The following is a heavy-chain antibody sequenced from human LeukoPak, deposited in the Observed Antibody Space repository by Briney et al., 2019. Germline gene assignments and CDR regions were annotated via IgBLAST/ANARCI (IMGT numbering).Heavy chain of an antibody. Sequence: GASVKVSCKASGYIFTSYNIYWVRQAPGQGLEWMGIINPSGGSTNYAQKFQGRVTMTRDRSISTAYMELSRLTSDDTAVYYCARASFWESPINWFAPWGQGTLVTVSS. J-gene: IGHJ5*02. CDR3: ARASFWESPINWFAP. D-gene: IGHD3-16*01. V-gene: IGHV1-46*01. CDR2: INPSGGST. CDR1: GYIFTSYN.